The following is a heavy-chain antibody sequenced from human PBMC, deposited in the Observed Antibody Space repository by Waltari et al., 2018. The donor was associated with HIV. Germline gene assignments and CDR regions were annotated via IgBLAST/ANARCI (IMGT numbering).Heavy chain of an antibody. CDR3: ARSIPNTADSRYYGMDV. Sequence: VKLMESGGGLFRPGGSLRLSCVVPGLPFDTFSLTVFRQAPGKGLEWVSSISSGGGYIYYADSVKGRFTISRDNAKDSLFLQMDSLGVEDTAVYFCARSIPNTADSRYYGMDVWGQGTAVTVSS. J-gene: IGHJ6*01. D-gene: IGHD3-22*01. V-gene: IGHV3-21*02. CDR1: GLPFDTFS. CDR2: ISSGGGYI.